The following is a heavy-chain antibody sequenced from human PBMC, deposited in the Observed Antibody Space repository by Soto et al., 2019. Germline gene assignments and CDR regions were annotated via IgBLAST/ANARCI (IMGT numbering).Heavy chain of an antibody. Sequence: EVQLLESGGGLVQPGGSLRLSCAASGFTFSSYAMSWVRQAPGKGLEWVSAISGSGGSTYYADSVKGRFTISRDNSKNTLYLQMNSLGAEDTAVYDCANLYCSGGSCERYSWFDPWGQGTLVTVSS. V-gene: IGHV3-23*01. J-gene: IGHJ5*02. CDR2: ISGSGGST. D-gene: IGHD2-15*01. CDR3: ANLYCSGGSCERYSWFDP. CDR1: GFTFSSYA.